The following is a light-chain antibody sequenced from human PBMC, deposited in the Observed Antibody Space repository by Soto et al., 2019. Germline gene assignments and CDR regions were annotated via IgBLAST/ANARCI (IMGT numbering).Light chain of an antibody. CDR2: EGN. CDR3: CSYAGSSTLV. CDR1: SSDVGGYNL. Sequence: QAVVTQPASVSGSPGQSITISCTGTSSDVGGYNLVSWYQQHPGKAPKLMIYEGNKRPSGVSNRFSGTKSGNTASLTISGLQAEDEADYYCCSYAGSSTLVFGGGTKVTVL. V-gene: IGLV2-23*01. J-gene: IGLJ2*01.